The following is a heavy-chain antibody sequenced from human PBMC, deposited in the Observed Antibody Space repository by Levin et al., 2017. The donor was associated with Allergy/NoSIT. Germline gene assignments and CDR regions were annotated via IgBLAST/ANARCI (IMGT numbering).Heavy chain of an antibody. CDR3: ARGKQSSSTWYIPNDY. Sequence: SQTLSLTCTVSGGSIRNSYWTWIRQPPGKRLEWIGYIYYSGSTEYNPSLESRVTMSVDTSKNQFSLRLSSVTAADTAVYYCARGKQSSSTWYIPNDYWGQGTLVTVSS. CDR2: IYYSGST. D-gene: IGHD6-13*01. J-gene: IGHJ4*02. CDR1: GGSIRNSY. V-gene: IGHV4-59*01.